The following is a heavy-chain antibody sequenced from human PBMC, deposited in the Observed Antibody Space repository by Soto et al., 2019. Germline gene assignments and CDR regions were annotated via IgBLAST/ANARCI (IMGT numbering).Heavy chain of an antibody. CDR3: ARRGACFGF. J-gene: IGHJ4*02. CDR1: GFIFSNYW. V-gene: IGHV3-7*01. Sequence: EVKVVESGGDLVQPGGSLRLSCAASGFIFSNYWMSWVRQVPGKGLEWVANINQDGSEKYYVDSVKGRFTISRDNAKNSLYLQMNSLRAEDTAIYYCARRGACFGFWGQGTLVTVSS. CDR2: INQDGSEK. D-gene: IGHD3-16*01.